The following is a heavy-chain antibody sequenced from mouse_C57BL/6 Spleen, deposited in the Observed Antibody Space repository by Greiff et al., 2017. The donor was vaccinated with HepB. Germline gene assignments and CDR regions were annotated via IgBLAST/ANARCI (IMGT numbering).Heavy chain of an antibody. V-gene: IGHV1-18*01. D-gene: IGHD4-1*02. CDR2: INPNNGGT. CDR1: GYTFTDYN. Sequence: VQLQQSGPELVKPGASVKIPCKASGYTFTDYNMDWVKQSHGKSLEWIGDINPNNGGTIYNQKFKGKATLTVDKSSSTAYMELRSLTSEDTAVYYCARLSQLGGGLFDYWGQGTTLTVSS. J-gene: IGHJ2*01. CDR3: ARLSQLGGGLFDY.